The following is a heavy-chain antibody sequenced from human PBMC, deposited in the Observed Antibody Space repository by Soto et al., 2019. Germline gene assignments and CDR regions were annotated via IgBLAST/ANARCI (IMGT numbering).Heavy chain of an antibody. V-gene: IGHV1-3*01. CDR2: INAGNGNT. Sequence: ASVKVSCKASGYTFISYAMHWVRLAPGQRLEWMGWINAGNGNTKYSQKFQGRVTITRDTSASTAYMELSSLRSEDTAVYYCARGSGSYYWADYWGQGTLVTVSS. CDR1: GYTFISYA. D-gene: IGHD3-22*01. J-gene: IGHJ4*02. CDR3: ARGSGSYYWADY.